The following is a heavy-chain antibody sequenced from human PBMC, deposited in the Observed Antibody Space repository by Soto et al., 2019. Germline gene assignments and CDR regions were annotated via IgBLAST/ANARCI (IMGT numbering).Heavy chain of an antibody. CDR1: GGSISSYY. CDR2: IYNSGST. Sequence: SETLSLTCTVSGGSISSYYWSWIRQPAGKGLEWIGRIYNSGSTYNNPSLRSRVSMSIDTSKDQFSLKLKSVTAADTALYFCARQRTSVVTQAYFDVWGPGSLVTVSS. CDR3: ARQRTSVVTQAYFDV. J-gene: IGHJ4*02. V-gene: IGHV4-4*07. D-gene: IGHD2-21*02.